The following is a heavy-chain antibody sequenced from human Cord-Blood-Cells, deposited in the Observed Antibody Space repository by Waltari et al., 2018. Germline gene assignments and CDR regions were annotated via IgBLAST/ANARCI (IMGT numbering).Heavy chain of an antibody. CDR1: GGSFRGYY. J-gene: IGHJ5*02. Sequence: QVQLQQWGAGLLKPSETLSLTCAVYGGSFRGYYWSWIGQPPGKGLEWIGEINHSGSTNYNPSLKSRVTISVDTSKNQFSLKLSSVTAADTAVYYCARGLAAAPYLFDPWGQGTLVTVSS. V-gene: IGHV4-34*01. D-gene: IGHD6-25*01. CDR3: ARGLAAAPYLFDP. CDR2: INHSGST.